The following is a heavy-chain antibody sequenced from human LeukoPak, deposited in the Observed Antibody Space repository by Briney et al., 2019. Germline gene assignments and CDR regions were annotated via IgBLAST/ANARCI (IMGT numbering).Heavy chain of an antibody. CDR3: ASSIAAAGITPGNFDY. CDR2: MNPNSGNT. CDR1: GYTFTSYG. J-gene: IGHJ4*02. Sequence: PGASVKVSCKASGYTFTSYGINWVRQATGQGLEWMGWMNPNSGNTGYAQKFQGRVTMTRNTSISTAYMELSSLRSEDTAVYYCASSIAAAGITPGNFDYWGQGTLVTVSS. D-gene: IGHD6-13*01. V-gene: IGHV1-8*01.